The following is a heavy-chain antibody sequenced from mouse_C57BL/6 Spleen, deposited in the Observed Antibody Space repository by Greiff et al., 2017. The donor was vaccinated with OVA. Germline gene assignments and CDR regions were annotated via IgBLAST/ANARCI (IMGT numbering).Heavy chain of an antibody. J-gene: IGHJ1*03. Sequence: QVQLQQPGAELVKPGASVKLSCKASGYTFTSYWMHWVKQRPGQGLEWIGMIHPNSGSTNYNEKFKSKATLTVDKSSSTAYMQLSSLTSEDSAVYYCDRDGDRGHWYFDVWGTGTTVTVSS. CDR3: DRDGDRGHWYFDV. CDR2: IHPNSGST. V-gene: IGHV1-64*01. CDR1: GYTFTSYW. D-gene: IGHD3-3*01.